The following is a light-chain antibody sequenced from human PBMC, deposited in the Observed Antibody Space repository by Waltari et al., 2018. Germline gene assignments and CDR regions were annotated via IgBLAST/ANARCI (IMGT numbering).Light chain of an antibody. CDR1: SSNIGSNY. V-gene: IGLV1-47*01. CDR3: AAWDDSLSGLV. J-gene: IGLJ3*02. Sequence: QSVLTQPPSASGTPGQRVTISCSGSSSNIGSNYVYWYQQLPGTAPKLLIYRNNQRPSGVPARFSGSKSGTSASLAIMVLRSEDEADYYCAAWDDSLSGLVFGGGTKLTVL. CDR2: RNN.